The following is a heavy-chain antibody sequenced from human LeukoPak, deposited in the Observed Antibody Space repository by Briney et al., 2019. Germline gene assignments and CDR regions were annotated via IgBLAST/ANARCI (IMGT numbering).Heavy chain of an antibody. CDR1: AYTFSNCD. D-gene: IGHD2-2*01. J-gene: IGHJ4*02. Sequence: ASVKVSCKASAYTFSNCDINWVRQATGQGLEWMGWMNPNSGNTGYAQKFQGRVTITRNTSISTAYMELSSLRSEDTAVYYCARGGPGSSLDYWGQGTLVTVSS. V-gene: IGHV1-8*03. CDR3: ARGGPGSSLDY. CDR2: MNPNSGNT.